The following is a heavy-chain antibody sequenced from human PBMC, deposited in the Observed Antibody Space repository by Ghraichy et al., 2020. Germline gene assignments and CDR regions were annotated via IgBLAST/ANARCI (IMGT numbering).Heavy chain of an antibody. CDR2: IKYDGSDK. CDR3: ARLRDNASTFDY. V-gene: IGHV3-7*03. Sequence: LSLTCAASGFTFSSHWMSWIRQAPGKGLEWVANIKYDGSDKYYVDSVKGRFTISRDNAKNSLYLQMNSLRADDTAVYYCARLRDNASTFDYWGQGTLATVSS. CDR1: GFTFSSHW. J-gene: IGHJ4*02. D-gene: IGHD5-24*01.